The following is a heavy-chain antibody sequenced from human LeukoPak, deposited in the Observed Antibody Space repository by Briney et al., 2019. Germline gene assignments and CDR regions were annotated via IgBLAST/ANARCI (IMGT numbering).Heavy chain of an antibody. CDR1: GGTFSSYA. V-gene: IGHV1-69*04. CDR2: IIPILGIA. D-gene: IGHD6-13*01. CDR3: ARAKYSSSWYETHNWFDP. J-gene: IGHJ5*02. Sequence: GASVKVSCKASGGTFSSYAISWVRQAPGQGLEWMGRIIPILGIANYAQKFQGRVTMTRNTSISTAYMELSSLRSEDTAVYYCARAKYSSSWYETHNWFDPWGQGTLVTVSS.